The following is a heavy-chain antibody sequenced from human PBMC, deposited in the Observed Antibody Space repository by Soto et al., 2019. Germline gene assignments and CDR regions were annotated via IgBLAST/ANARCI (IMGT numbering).Heavy chain of an antibody. J-gene: IGHJ4*02. CDR2: INPTSGNT. CDR3: ARGRRVRGGYYFDS. Sequence: QVQLVQSGAEVGKPGASVKVSCNASGYSFTSYDINWVRLAPGQGLEWLGWINPTSGNTDYVQRFQGRVIMTRDTSISTTYMELSSLRSDDTAMYYCARGRRVRGGYYFDSGARGPWSPSPQ. V-gene: IGHV1-8*01. D-gene: IGHD3-10*01. CDR1: GYSFTSYD.